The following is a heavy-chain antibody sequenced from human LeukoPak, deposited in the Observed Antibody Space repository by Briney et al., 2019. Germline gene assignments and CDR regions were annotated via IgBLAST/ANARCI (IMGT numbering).Heavy chain of an antibody. CDR3: ARVWELSYDY. D-gene: IGHD3-16*02. CDR2: ISYDGSNK. Sequence: PGGSLRLSCAASGFTFSSYAMHWVRQAPGKGLEWVAVISYDGSNKYYADSVKGRFTISRDDSKNTVDLLLKSPRAEDTAMYYCARVWELSYDYWGQGILVTVSS. CDR1: GFTFSSYA. J-gene: IGHJ4*02. V-gene: IGHV3-30*14.